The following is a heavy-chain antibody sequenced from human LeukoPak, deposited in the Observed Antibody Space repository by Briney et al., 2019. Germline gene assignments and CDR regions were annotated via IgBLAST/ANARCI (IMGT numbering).Heavy chain of an antibody. D-gene: IGHD3-22*01. J-gene: IGHJ4*02. CDR1: GFTFSSYA. V-gene: IGHV3-23*01. Sequence: GGSLRLSCAASGFTFSSYAMSWVRQAPGKGLEWVSAISGSGGSTYYADSVKGRFTISRDNSKNTLYPQMNSLRAEDTAVYYCAKEVAYYYDSSGYFDYWGQGTLVTVSS. CDR2: ISGSGGST. CDR3: AKEVAYYYDSSGYFDY.